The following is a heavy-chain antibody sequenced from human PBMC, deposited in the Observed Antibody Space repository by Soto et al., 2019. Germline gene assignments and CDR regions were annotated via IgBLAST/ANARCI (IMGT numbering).Heavy chain of an antibody. CDR3: AKGHRYSRSYYYYYGMDV. J-gene: IGHJ6*02. Sequence: GGSLRLSCAASGFTFSSYGMHWVRQAPGKGLEWVAVISYDGSNKYYADSVKGRFTISRDNSKNTLYLQMNSLRAEDTAVYYCAKGHRYSRSYYYYYGMDVWGQGNTVTVSS. CDR1: GFTFSSYG. D-gene: IGHD6-13*01. CDR2: ISYDGSNK. V-gene: IGHV3-30*18.